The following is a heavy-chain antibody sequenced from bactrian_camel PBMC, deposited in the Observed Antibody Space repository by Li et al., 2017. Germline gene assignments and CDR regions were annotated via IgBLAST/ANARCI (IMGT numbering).Heavy chain of an antibody. J-gene: IGHJ4*01. CDR3: TNGPKTYGGSDLVWWLPTLT. D-gene: IGHD4*01. Sequence: VQLVESGGGTVQAGGSLRLSCAAFGYSFEKYCMGWFRQAPGKERELVARFNIRTGVTYYADSVKGRFTISRVNANNTMYLQLNRLKTEDTAMYYCTNGPKTYGGSDLVWWLPTLTGARGPKSPSP. CDR2: FNIRTGVT. V-gene: IGHV3S60*01. CDR1: GYSFEKYC.